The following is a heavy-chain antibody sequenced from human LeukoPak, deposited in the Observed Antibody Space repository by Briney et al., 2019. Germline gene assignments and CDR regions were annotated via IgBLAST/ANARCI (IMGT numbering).Heavy chain of an antibody. CDR3: ARVQYYYYYYGMDV. CDR2: IWYDGSNK. CDR1: GFTFSSYG. D-gene: IGHD6-19*01. Sequence: GGSLRLSCAASGFTFSSYGMHWVRQAPGKGLEWVAVIWYDGSNKYYADSVKGRFTISRDNPKNTLYLQMNSLRAEDTAVYYCARVQYYYYYYGMDVWGQGTTVTVSS. V-gene: IGHV3-33*01. J-gene: IGHJ6*02.